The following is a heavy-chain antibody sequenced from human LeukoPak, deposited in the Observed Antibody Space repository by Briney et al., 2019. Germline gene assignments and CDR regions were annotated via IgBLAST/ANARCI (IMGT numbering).Heavy chain of an antibody. V-gene: IGHV4-59*01. CDR3: ARRITIFGVVTHDAFDI. D-gene: IGHD3-3*01. CDR1: GGSISSYY. Sequence: PSETLSLTCTVSGGSISSYYWSWIRQPPRKGLEWIGYIYYSGSTNYNPSLKSRVTISVDTSKNQFSLKLSSVTAADTAVYYCARRITIFGVVTHDAFDIWGQGTMVTVSS. J-gene: IGHJ3*02. CDR2: IYYSGST.